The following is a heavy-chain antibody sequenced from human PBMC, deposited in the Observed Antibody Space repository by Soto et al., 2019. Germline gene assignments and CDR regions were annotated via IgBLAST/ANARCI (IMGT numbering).Heavy chain of an antibody. Sequence: ASVKVSCKASGYTFTSSGISWVRQAPGQGLEWMGWISTYNGDTNYAQKLQGRVTMTTDTSTSTAYMELRSLRSDDTAVYYCARDLDIVVVPAAMRRTFYYYYGMDVWGQGTTVTVSS. CDR3: ARDLDIVVVPAAMRRTFYYYYGMDV. J-gene: IGHJ6*02. CDR2: ISTYNGDT. D-gene: IGHD2-2*03. V-gene: IGHV1-18*01. CDR1: GYTFTSSG.